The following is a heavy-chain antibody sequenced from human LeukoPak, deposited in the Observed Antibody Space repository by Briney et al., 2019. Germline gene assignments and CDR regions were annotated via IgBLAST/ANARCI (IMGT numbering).Heavy chain of an antibody. D-gene: IGHD2-15*01. CDR3: AHSDY. V-gene: IGHV1-69*05. Sequence: ASGKLCCKSSGATFSSYAIILGRGAPGQGGEWMGVIIPIFGTGNDAQKVPVRVTTTTSEARITAYRGLSSLRSEDTAVYCCAHSDYWGQGTLVTVSS. CDR1: GATFSSYA. J-gene: IGHJ4*02. CDR2: IIPIFGTG.